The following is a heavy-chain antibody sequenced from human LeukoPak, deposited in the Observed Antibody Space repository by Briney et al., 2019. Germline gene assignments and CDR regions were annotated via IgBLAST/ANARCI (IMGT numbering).Heavy chain of an antibody. Sequence: GGSLRLSCAASEFTFYDYGMSWVRQAPGKGREWVSGIYWNGGSTGYADSVKGRFTISRDNAKNSLYLQMNSLRAEDTAVYYCAELGITMIGGVWGKGTTVTISS. CDR1: EFTFYDYG. CDR3: AELGITMIGGV. V-gene: IGHV3-20*04. J-gene: IGHJ6*04. CDR2: IYWNGGST. D-gene: IGHD3-10*02.